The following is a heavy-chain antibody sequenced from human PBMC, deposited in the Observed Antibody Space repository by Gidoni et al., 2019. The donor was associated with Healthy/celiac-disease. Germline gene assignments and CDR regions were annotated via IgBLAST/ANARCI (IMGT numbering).Heavy chain of an antibody. J-gene: IGHJ4*02. V-gene: IGHV3-23*01. CDR2: IRGSGGST. CDR3: ANRNYVWGSSRGYFDY. CDR1: GCTFGSYA. Sequence: EVQLLESGGGLVQPGGSLGRPRAASGCTFGSYAMSWVRQAPGKGLEWVSAIRGSGGSTYYATSVKGRFTISRDNSKNTLYLQMNSLRAEDTAVYYCANRNYVWGSSRGYFDYWGQGTLVTVSS. D-gene: IGHD3-16*01.